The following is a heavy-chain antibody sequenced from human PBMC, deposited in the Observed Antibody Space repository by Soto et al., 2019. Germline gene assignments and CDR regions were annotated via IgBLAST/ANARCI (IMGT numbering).Heavy chain of an antibody. Sequence: GGSLRLSCAASGFTFSSYAMSWVRQAPGKGLEWVSAISGSGGSTYYADSVKGRFTISRDNSKNTLYLQMNSLRAEDTAVYYCAKDIWLGYSGYGLNDYWGQGTLVTVSS. CDR3: AKDIWLGYSGYGLNDY. CDR2: ISGSGGST. J-gene: IGHJ4*02. D-gene: IGHD5-12*01. V-gene: IGHV3-23*01. CDR1: GFTFSSYA.